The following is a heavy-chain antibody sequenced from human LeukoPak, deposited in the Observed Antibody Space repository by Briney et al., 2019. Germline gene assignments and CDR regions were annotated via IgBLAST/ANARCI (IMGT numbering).Heavy chain of an antibody. CDR3: SRDRVVVPAAFDY. CDR2: INPNSGGT. D-gene: IGHD2-2*01. CDR1: GYTFTAYY. J-gene: IGHJ4*02. V-gene: IGHV1-2*02. Sequence: ASVTVSFKASGYTFTAYYMHWVRQAPGQGLEWMGWINPNSGGTNYAQKFQGRVTMTRDTSISTAYMELSRLRSDDTAVYYCSRDRVVVPAAFDYWGQGTLVTVSS.